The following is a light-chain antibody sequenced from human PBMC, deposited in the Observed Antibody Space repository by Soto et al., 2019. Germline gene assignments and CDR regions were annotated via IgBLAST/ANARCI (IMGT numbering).Light chain of an antibody. Sequence: QSVLTQPASVSGSPGQTITISCTGTSSDIGGYNAVSWYQHHPGKAPKLIIYEVTHRPSGVSDRFSASKSGNTASLTISGLRAEDEADYYCCSYAGSSTYVFGTGTKVTVL. CDR2: EVT. CDR3: CSYAGSSTYV. V-gene: IGLV2-23*02. CDR1: SSDIGGYNA. J-gene: IGLJ1*01.